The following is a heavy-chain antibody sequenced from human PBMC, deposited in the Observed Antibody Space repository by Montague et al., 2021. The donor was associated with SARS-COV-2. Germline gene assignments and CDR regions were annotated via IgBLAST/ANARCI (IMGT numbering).Heavy chain of an antibody. CDR3: ARRIAVIVAVPAAIMGWFDP. V-gene: IGHV4-39*01. CDR1: GGSFSGSSYY. Sequence: SETLSLTCAVYGGSFSGSSYYWGWIRQPPGKGLEWIGSIYYSGSTYYNPSLKSRVTISVDTSKNQFSLKLSSVTAADTAVYYCARRIAVIVAVPAAIMGWFDPWGQGTLVTVSS. CDR2: IYYSGST. J-gene: IGHJ5*02. D-gene: IGHD2-2*02.